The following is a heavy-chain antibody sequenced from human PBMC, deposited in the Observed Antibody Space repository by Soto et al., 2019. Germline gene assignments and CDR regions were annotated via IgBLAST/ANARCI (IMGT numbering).Heavy chain of an antibody. CDR1: GASITSYY. J-gene: IGHJ4*02. CDR2: IYYSGNT. Sequence: PSETLSLTCTVSGASITSYYWSWIRQPPGKGLEWIGYIYYSGNTNYNPSLKSRVTISVDTSKNQFSLKLSSVTAADTAVYYCARLREEDFDYWGQGTLVTVS. D-gene: IGHD4-17*01. V-gene: IGHV4-59*01. CDR3: ARLREEDFDY.